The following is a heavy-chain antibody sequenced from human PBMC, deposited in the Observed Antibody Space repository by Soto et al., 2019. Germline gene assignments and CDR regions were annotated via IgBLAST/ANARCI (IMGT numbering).Heavy chain of an antibody. Sequence: PGGSLRLSCAATGFTFSNYPMHWVRQAPGKGLEWVAVISYDGSIKYYADSVKGRFTISRDNSKNTLYLQMNGLGGEDTAVYYCARDRSVYSNYGHSYAMDFWGPGTTVTLFS. J-gene: IGHJ6*02. D-gene: IGHD4-4*01. CDR1: GFTFSNYP. CDR2: ISYDGSIK. CDR3: ARDRSVYSNYGHSYAMDF. V-gene: IGHV3-30-3*01.